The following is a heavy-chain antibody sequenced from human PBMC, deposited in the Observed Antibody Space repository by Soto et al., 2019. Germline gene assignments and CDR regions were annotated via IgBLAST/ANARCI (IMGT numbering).Heavy chain of an antibody. V-gene: IGHV1-2*02. Sequence: QVQLVQSGAEVKKPGASLKVSCKASGYTFTAYYMHWVRQAPGPGLEWMGWINPNTGDTKIAQKFQGRVTMTRHSSIRVAYLAVRNLRAYATAVYYCARDRPNDYWGQGIRVTVSS. CDR1: GYTFTAYY. CDR2: INPNTGDT. CDR3: ARDRPNDY. J-gene: IGHJ4*02.